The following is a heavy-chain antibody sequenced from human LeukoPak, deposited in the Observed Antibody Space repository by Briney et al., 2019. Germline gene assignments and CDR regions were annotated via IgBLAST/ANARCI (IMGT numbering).Heavy chain of an antibody. CDR2: INTNTGDP. Sequence: ASVKVSCKASGYTFTSYAMNWVRQAPGQGLEWMGWINTNTGDPTYAQGFTGRFVFSLDTSVSTAYLQISSLKAEDTAVYYCARGSITIFGVVIQDYWGQGTLVTVSS. CDR3: ARGSITIFGVVIQDY. V-gene: IGHV7-4-1*02. D-gene: IGHD3-3*01. CDR1: GYTFTSYA. J-gene: IGHJ4*02.